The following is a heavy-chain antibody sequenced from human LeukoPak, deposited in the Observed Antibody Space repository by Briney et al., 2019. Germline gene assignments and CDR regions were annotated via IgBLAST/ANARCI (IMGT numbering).Heavy chain of an antibody. V-gene: IGHV3-30-3*01. J-gene: IGHJ4*02. D-gene: IGHD5-24*01. CDR2: ISYDGSNK. Sequence: GSLRLSCAASGFTFSSYAMHWVRQAPGKGLGWVAVISYDGSNKYYADSVKGRFTISRDNSKNALYLQMNSLRAEDTAVYYCARVVEEDGYKLLDYWGQGTLVTVSS. CDR3: ARVVEEDGYKLLDY. CDR1: GFTFSSYA.